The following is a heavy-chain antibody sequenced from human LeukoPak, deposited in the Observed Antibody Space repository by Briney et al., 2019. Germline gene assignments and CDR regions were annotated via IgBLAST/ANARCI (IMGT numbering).Heavy chain of an antibody. D-gene: IGHD2-2*01. CDR2: ISAYSDNT. Sequence: ASVKVSCKASGYTFSSYGISWVRQAPGQGLEWMGWISAYSDNTNFAQKLQGRVTMTTDTSTSTAYMELRSLRSDDTAVYYCARDRSGIVVVPAAMPMNYWHYGMDVWGQGTTVTVSS. J-gene: IGHJ6*02. V-gene: IGHV1-18*01. CDR3: ARDRSGIVVVPAAMPMNYWHYGMDV. CDR1: GYTFSSYG.